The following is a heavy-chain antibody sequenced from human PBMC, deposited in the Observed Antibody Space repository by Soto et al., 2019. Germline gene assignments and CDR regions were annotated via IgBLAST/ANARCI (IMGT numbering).Heavy chain of an antibody. V-gene: IGHV1-18*01. CDR3: ARDDFVVRGVYYYYGMDV. CDR2: ISGYNGNT. D-gene: IGHD3-10*01. CDR1: GYTFSSYG. J-gene: IGHJ6*02. Sequence: QAQLVQSGAEVKKPGASVKVSCKASGYTFSSYGITWVRQSTGQGLEWMAWISGYNGNTNYAQNLQGRVTMTTDTSTNTAYMELRSLRSDDTAVYYCARDDFVVRGVYYYYGMDVWGQGTTLTVSS.